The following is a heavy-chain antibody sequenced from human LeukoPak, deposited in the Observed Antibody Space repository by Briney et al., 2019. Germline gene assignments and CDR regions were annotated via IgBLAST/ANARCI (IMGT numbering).Heavy chain of an antibody. J-gene: IGHJ4*02. D-gene: IGHD3-10*01. CDR3: AREFAGGFDY. V-gene: IGHV3-21*01. CDR1: GFTFSSYS. Sequence: GGSLRLSCAASGFTFSSYSMNWVRQAPGKGLEWASSISSSSSYIYYADSVKGRFTISRDNAKNSLYLQMNSLRAEDTAVYYCAREFAGGFDYWGQGTLVTVFS. CDR2: ISSSSSYI.